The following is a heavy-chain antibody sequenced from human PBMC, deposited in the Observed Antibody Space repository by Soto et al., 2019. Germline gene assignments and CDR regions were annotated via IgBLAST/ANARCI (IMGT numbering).Heavy chain of an antibody. Sequence: SVKVSCKASGGTFSSYAISWVRQAPGQGLEWMGGIIPIFGTANYAQKFQGRVTITADESTSTAYMELSSLRSEDTAVYYCARTYCTNGVCYWYNWFDPWGQGTLVTVS. CDR1: GGTFSSYA. CDR2: IIPIFGTA. V-gene: IGHV1-69*13. CDR3: ARTYCTNGVCYWYNWFDP. D-gene: IGHD2-8*01. J-gene: IGHJ5*02.